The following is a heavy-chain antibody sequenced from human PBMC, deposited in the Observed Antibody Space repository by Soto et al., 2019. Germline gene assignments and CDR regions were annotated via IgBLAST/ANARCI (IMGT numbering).Heavy chain of an antibody. D-gene: IGHD3-10*01. CDR2: ISGSGGST. CDR1: GCTFRSYA. Sequence: GGSLRLSCAASGCTFRSYAMSWVRQAPGKGLEWVSAISGSGGSTYYADSVKGRFTISRDNSKNTLYLQMNSLRAEDTAVYYCAKSITMVRGFITAFDYWGQGTLVTVSS. CDR3: AKSITMVRGFITAFDY. J-gene: IGHJ4*02. V-gene: IGHV3-23*01.